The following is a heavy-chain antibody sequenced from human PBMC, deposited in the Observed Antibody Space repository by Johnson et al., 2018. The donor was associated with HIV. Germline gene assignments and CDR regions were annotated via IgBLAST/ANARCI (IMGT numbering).Heavy chain of an antibody. CDR3: ARDRKQWLVVGGGINDI. D-gene: IGHD6-19*01. Sequence: EQLVESGGGVVQPGRSLRLSCAASGFTFSSYAMHWVRQAPGKGLEWVAVIGTAGDTYYPGSVKGRFTISRENAKNSLYLQMNSLRAGDTAVYYCARDRKQWLVVGGGINDIWGQGTMVTVSS. CDR1: GFTFSSYA. CDR2: IGTAGDT. V-gene: IGHV3-13*01. J-gene: IGHJ3*02.